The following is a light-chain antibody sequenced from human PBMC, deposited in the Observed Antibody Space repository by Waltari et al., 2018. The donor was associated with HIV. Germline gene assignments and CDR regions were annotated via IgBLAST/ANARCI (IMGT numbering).Light chain of an antibody. CDR1: QRVSSY. Sequence: IVMTQSPATLSASPGERATLSCMASQRVSSYLPWYQQKPGQAPRLLIYGASTSVTGVPARFSGSGSGTEFTLTISSLQSEDFAVYYCQQYNKWPRGTFGGGTKVEVK. CDR3: QQYNKWPRGT. J-gene: IGKJ4*01. CDR2: GAS. V-gene: IGKV3-15*01.